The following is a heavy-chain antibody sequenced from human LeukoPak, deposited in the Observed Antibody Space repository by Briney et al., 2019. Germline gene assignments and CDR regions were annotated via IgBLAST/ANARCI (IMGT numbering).Heavy chain of an antibody. CDR2: INHRGSN. CDR3: AKDPAGIDY. V-gene: IGHV4-34*01. CDR1: GGSFSGDY. Sequence: SETLSLTCAVYGGSFSGDYWSWIRQAPGKGLEWIGEINHRGSNNYNPSLKSRVTISVDTSKNQFSLKLSSVTAADTAVYYCAKDPAGIDYWGQGTLVTVSS. J-gene: IGHJ4*02.